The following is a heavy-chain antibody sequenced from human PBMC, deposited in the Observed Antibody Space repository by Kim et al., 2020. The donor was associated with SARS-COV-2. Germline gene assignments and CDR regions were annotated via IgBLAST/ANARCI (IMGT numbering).Heavy chain of an antibody. V-gene: IGHV2-5*02. CDR2: ISWDDDK. CDR3: AHSRKVLWFGEGDYFDY. J-gene: IGHJ4*02. Sequence: SGPTLVNPTQTLTLTCTFSGFSLSSSGVGVGWIRQPPGKALEWLALISWDDDKRYSPSLMTRITITKDTSKNEVVFSLTNMDPVDTATYYCAHSRKVLWFGEGDYFDYWGQGTLVTVSS. CDR1: GFSLSSSGVG. D-gene: IGHD3-10*01.